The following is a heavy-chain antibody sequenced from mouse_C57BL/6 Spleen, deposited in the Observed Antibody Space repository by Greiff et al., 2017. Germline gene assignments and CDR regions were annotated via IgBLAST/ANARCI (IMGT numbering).Heavy chain of an antibody. CDR3: ARGFTTVVEGFAY. V-gene: IGHV1-69*01. J-gene: IGHJ3*01. D-gene: IGHD1-1*01. Sequence: QVQLQQPGAELVMPGASVKLSCKASGYTFTSYWMHWVKQRPGQGLEWIGEIDPSDSYTNYNQKFKGKSTFTVDKSSSTAYMQLSSLTSEDSAVYYCARGFTTVVEGFAYWGQGTLVTVSA. CDR1: GYTFTSYW. CDR2: IDPSDSYT.